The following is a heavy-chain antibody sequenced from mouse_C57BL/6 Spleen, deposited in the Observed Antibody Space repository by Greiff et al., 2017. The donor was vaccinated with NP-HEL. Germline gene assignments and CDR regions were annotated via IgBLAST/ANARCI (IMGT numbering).Heavy chain of an antibody. J-gene: IGHJ2*01. CDR1: GYSFTSYY. CDR3: ARRDYPYFDY. Sequence: QVHVKQSGPELVKPGASVKISCKASGYSFTSYYIHWVKQRPGQGLEWIGWIYPGSGNTKYNEKFKGKATLTADTSSSTAYMQLSSLTSEDSAVYYCARRDYPYFDYWGQGTTLTVSS. V-gene: IGHV1-66*01. D-gene: IGHD2-4*01. CDR2: IYPGSGNT.